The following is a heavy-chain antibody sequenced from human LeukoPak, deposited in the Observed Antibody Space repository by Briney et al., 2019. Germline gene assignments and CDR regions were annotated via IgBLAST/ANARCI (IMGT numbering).Heavy chain of an antibody. D-gene: IGHD3-3*01. CDR3: TTMSAIFGVVIPDY. V-gene: IGHV3-15*01. Sequence: NAGGSLRLSCAVSGFVFSDAWMSWVRQAPGKGLEWVGRVKSKANGEKTDYAAPVKGRFSISRDDSKNTLFLQMYSLRTEDTGIYYCTTMSAIFGVVIPDYWGQGTLVSVSP. CDR2: VKSKANGEKT. J-gene: IGHJ4*02. CDR1: GFVFSDAW.